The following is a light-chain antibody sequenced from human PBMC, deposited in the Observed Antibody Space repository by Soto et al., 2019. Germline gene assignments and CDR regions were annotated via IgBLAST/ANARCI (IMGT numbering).Light chain of an antibody. J-gene: IGLJ1*01. Sequence: QSVLTQPASVSGSPGQSITISCTGTSTDIGRYNYVSWYQQHPGKAPKLMIYDVSNRPSGVSNRFSRSKSGNTASLTISGLQAEDEAEYYCSSYTSSSTYVFGTGTKVTV. CDR3: SSYTSSSTYV. CDR1: STDIGRYNY. V-gene: IGLV2-14*03. CDR2: DVS.